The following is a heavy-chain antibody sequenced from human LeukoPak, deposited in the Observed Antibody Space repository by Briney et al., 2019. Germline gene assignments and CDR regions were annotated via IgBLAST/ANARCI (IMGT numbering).Heavy chain of an antibody. D-gene: IGHD1-7*01. J-gene: IGHJ6*03. V-gene: IGHV1-2*02. CDR3: ARDRDWNYLSYYMDA. Sequence: ASVKVSCKASGYTFTGYYMYWVRQAPGQGLEWMGWINPNSGGTNYAQKFQGRVTMTRDTSISTAYMELSRLRSDDTAVYYCARDRDWNYLSYYMDAWGKGTTVIVSS. CDR2: INPNSGGT. CDR1: GYTFTGYY.